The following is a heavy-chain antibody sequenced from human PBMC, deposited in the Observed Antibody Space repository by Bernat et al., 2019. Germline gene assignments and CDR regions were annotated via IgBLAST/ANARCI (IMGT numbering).Heavy chain of an antibody. V-gene: IGHV3-15*07. CDR2: IKSKSDGETT. Sequence: EVQLVESGGGLVKPGGSLRLSCAVSDFTFSKTWMHWVRQAPGKGLEWGGRIKSKSDGETTDYAAPVKGRFTISRDDSKNTLYLQMNSLKTEDTAVYYCTTQSTTLDYWGQGTLVTVSP. CDR1: DFTFSKTW. D-gene: IGHD1-1*01. CDR3: TTQSTTLDY. J-gene: IGHJ4*02.